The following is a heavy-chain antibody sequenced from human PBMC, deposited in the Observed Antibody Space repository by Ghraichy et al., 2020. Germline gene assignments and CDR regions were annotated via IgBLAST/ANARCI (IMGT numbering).Heavy chain of an antibody. D-gene: IGHD6-19*01. J-gene: IGHJ4*02. CDR2: VNPNGGGT. CDR3: ARGGEVVAGTVEY. V-gene: IGHV1-2*02. CDR1: GYTFSGYS. Sequence: ASVKVSCKASGYTFSGYSMHWVRQARGQGLEWMGWVNPNGGGTNYAQKFQGRVTITRDTSISTAYMEMTRLGSGDTAVYYCARGGEVVAGTVEYWGPGTLVTVSS.